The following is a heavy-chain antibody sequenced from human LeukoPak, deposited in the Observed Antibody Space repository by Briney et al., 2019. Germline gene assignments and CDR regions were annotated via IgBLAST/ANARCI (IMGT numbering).Heavy chain of an antibody. J-gene: IGHJ4*02. CDR2: ISYDGSNK. CDR1: GFTFSSYG. D-gene: IGHD6-13*01. V-gene: IGHV3-30*18. Sequence: PGGSLRLSCAASGFTFSSYGMHWVRQAPGKGLEWVAVISYDGSNKYYADSVKGRFTISRDNSKNTLYLQMNSLRAEDTAVYYCAKDLSSSYSYFDYWGQGTLVTVSS. CDR3: AKDLSSSYSYFDY.